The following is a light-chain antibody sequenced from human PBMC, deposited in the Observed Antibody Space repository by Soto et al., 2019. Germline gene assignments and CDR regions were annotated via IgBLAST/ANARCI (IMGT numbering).Light chain of an antibody. CDR1: RSVTSNY. V-gene: IGKV3-20*01. J-gene: IGKJ1*01. Sequence: EIVLTQSPGTLSLSPGERATLSCGANRSVTSNYLAWYQQKPGQAPRLLIYGASRRATGIPDRFIGSGSGTDFTLTISRLEPEDFAVYYCQHYITSLTTFGQGTKVEVK. CDR3: QHYITSLTT. CDR2: GAS.